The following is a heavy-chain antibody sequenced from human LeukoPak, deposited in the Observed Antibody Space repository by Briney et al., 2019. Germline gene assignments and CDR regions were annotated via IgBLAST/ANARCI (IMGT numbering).Heavy chain of an antibody. V-gene: IGHV1-18*01. J-gene: IGHJ2*01. CDR3: AREGDHDYGDYGSHWYFDL. CDR1: GYTFTSYG. Sequence: ASVKVSCKASGYTFTSYGISWVRQAPGQGLEWMGWISAYNGNTNYAQKLQGRVTMTTDTSTSTAYMELRSLRSDDTAVYYCAREGDHDYGDYGSHWYFDLWGRGTLVTVSS. D-gene: IGHD4-17*01. CDR2: ISAYNGNT.